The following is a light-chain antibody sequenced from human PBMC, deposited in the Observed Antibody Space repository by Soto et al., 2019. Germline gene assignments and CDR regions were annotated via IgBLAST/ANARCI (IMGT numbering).Light chain of an antibody. J-gene: IGKJ5*01. CDR3: LQSHSTSIT. Sequence: DIQMTQSPSTLSATAGDRVTITCRASQSISSYLNWYQEKPGKAPKLLIYAASSLQSGVPSRFIGNRSRTDLAGDISSLQPEHLASDYCLQSHSTSITFGQGTPLEIK. CDR2: AAS. CDR1: QSISSY. V-gene: IGKV1-39*01.